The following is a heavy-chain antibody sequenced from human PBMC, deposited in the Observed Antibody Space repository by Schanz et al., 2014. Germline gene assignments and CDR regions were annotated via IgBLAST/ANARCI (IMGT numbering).Heavy chain of an antibody. J-gene: IGHJ4*02. CDR3: AKDRSWDYDSSGYFDY. CDR2: ISGGGGTT. CDR1: GFTFSDYW. V-gene: IGHV3-23*04. Sequence: EVQLVESGGGLVQPGGSLRLSCTASGFTFSDYWMSWVRQAPGKGLEWVSAISGGGGTTYYADSVKGRFTISRDNSKNTLYLQMNSLRAEDTAVYYCAKDRSWDYDSSGYFDYWGQGSLVNVSS. D-gene: IGHD3-22*01.